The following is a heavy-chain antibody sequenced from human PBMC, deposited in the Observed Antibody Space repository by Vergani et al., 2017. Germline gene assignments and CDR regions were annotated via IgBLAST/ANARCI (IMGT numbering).Heavy chain of an antibody. J-gene: IGHJ4*02. Sequence: EVQLLESGGGLVQPGGSLRLSCAASGFTFSSYAMSWVRQAPGKGLEWVSAISGSGGSTYYADSVKGRFTISRDNSTNTLYLQMNSLRAEDTAVYYCATNHQLYDFWSGYHRPTNSVRKYYFDYWGQGTLVTVSS. V-gene: IGHV3-23*01. CDR3: ATNHQLYDFWSGYHRPTNSVRKYYFDY. CDR2: ISGSGGST. D-gene: IGHD3-3*01. CDR1: GFTFSSYA.